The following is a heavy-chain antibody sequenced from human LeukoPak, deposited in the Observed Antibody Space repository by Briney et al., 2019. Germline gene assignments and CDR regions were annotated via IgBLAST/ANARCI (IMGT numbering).Heavy chain of an antibody. J-gene: IGHJ3*02. CDR1: GGSFSGYY. Sequence: KPSETLSLTCAVYGGSFSGYYWSWIRQPPGKGLELIGEINHSGSTNYNPSLKSRVTISVDTSKNQFSLKLSSVTAADTAVYYCARAPPYYDSSGYYYGSFDIWGQRTMVTVSS. CDR3: ARAPPYYDSSGYYYGSFDI. CDR2: INHSGST. V-gene: IGHV4-34*01. D-gene: IGHD3-22*01.